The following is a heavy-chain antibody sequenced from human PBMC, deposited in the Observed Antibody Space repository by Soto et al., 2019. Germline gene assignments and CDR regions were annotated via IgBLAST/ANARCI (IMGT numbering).Heavy chain of an antibody. D-gene: IGHD5-18*01. J-gene: IGHJ2*01. V-gene: IGHV3-23*01. CDR3: AKGHVDTADVSYWYFDL. CDR1: GFTFSSYA. CDR2: ISGSGGST. Sequence: EVQLLESGGGLVQPGGSLRLSCAASGFTFSSYAMSWVRQAPGKGLEWVSAISGSGGSTYYADSVKGRFTISRDNSKNTLYLQMNSLRAEDTAVYYCAKGHVDTADVSYWYFDLWGRGTLVTVSS.